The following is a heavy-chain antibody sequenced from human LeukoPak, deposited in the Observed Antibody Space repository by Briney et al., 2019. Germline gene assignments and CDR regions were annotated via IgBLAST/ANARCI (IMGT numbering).Heavy chain of an antibody. V-gene: IGHV1-18*04. CDR1: GYIFIDYY. J-gene: IGHJ6*03. CDR2: ISAYNGNT. Sequence: GASVKVSCKASGYIFIDYYIYWVRQAPGQGLEWMGWISAYNGNTSYAQKLQGRVTMTTDTSTSTAYMELRSLRSDDTAVYYCARDRLYYYYMDVWGKGTTVTISS. CDR3: ARDRLYYYYMDV.